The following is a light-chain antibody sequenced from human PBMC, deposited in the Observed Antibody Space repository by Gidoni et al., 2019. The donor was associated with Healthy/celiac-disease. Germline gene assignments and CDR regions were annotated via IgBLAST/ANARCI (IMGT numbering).Light chain of an antibody. V-gene: IGLV6-57*02. CDR1: SGSIASNY. Sequence: NFMLTQPHSVSESPGQTVTISCTGSSGSIASNYVQWYQQRPGSAPTTVIYEDNQRPSGVPDRFSGSIDSSSNSASLTISGLKTEDEADYDCQSYDSSNVVFGGGTKLTVL. CDR3: QSYDSSNVV. J-gene: IGLJ2*01. CDR2: EDN.